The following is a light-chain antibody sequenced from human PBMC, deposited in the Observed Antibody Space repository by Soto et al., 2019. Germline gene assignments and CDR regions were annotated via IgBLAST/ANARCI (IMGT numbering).Light chain of an antibody. J-gene: IGKJ4*01. V-gene: IGKV1-27*01. CDR2: AAS. Sequence: DILMTQSPSSLSPSVGDRVTITCRATQGISNHLAWYQQRPGKVPKLLIFAASTLQSGVPSRFSGSGSGTDFTLTISSLQPEDVATYYCQKYNSVPLTFGGGTKVDIK. CDR1: QGISNH. CDR3: QKYNSVPLT.